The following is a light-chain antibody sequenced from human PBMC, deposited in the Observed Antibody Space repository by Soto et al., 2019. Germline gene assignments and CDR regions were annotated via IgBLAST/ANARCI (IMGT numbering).Light chain of an antibody. V-gene: IGKV3-20*01. Sequence: IVLTQSPATLSLSPGDGATLSCRASQNVSDKFLAWYQHIPGQAPRLRIFASYSRPTGIPDRFSGSGSVTDFTLSIRRLEPEDFAVYYCQHYGASPPFTFGQGT. J-gene: IGKJ2*01. CDR2: ASY. CDR1: QNVSDKF. CDR3: QHYGASPPFT.